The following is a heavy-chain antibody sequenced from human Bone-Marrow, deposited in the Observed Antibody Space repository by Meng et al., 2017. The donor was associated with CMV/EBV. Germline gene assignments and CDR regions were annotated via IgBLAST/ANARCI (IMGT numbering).Heavy chain of an antibody. Sequence: ASVKVSCKASGYTFTGYYMHWVRQAPGQGLEWMGWINPNSGGTNYAQKFQGRVTMTRDTSISTAYMELSRLRPDDTAVYYCARAWTRGGSQPGYWGQGTLVTVSS. CDR3: ARAWTRGGSQPGY. D-gene: IGHD1-26*01. J-gene: IGHJ4*02. CDR1: GYTFTGYY. CDR2: INPNSGGT. V-gene: IGHV1-2*02.